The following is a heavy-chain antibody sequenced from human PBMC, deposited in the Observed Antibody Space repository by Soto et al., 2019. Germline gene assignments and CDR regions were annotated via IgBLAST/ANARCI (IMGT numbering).Heavy chain of an antibody. CDR3: ARVGSGWWYFDY. J-gene: IGHJ4*02. D-gene: IGHD6-19*01. Sequence: QVQLQESGPGLVKPSETLSLTCTVSGGSISSYYWSWIRQPPGKGLEWIGYIYYSGSTNYNPSLKSRVTISVNTSKNQFSLKLTSVTAADTAVYYCARVGSGWWYFDYWGQGTLVTVSS. CDR2: IYYSGST. V-gene: IGHV4-59*01. CDR1: GGSISSYY.